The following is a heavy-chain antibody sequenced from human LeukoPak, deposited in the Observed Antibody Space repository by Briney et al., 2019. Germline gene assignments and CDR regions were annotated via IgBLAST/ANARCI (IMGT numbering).Heavy chain of an antibody. CDR1: GGSLSSGGYY. J-gene: IGHJ3*02. CDR3: ARDRFYADSSGYYRQDAFDI. V-gene: IGHV4-31*03. CDR2: IYYSGST. Sequence: SETLSLTCTVSGGSLSSGGYYWSWIRQHPGTGLEWLGYIYYSGSTYYNPSLKSRVTISVDTSKNQFSLKLSSVTAADTAVYYCARDRFYADSSGYYRQDAFDIWGQGTMVTVSS. D-gene: IGHD3-22*01.